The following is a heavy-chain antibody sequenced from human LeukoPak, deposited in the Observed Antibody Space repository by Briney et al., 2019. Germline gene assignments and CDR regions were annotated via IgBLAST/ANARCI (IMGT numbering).Heavy chain of an antibody. CDR1: GYTFIDFY. CDR2: INPTTGGT. J-gene: IGHJ6*02. Sequence: ASVTVSCTASGYTFIDFYIHWVRQAPGQGLEWMGWINPTTGGTSYAQKFQGWVTMTKDTSISTTYMELTSLRSDDTVVYYCARGALVRRSLSYHYYALDVWGQGTTVTVSS. CDR3: ARGALVRRSLSYHYYALDV. D-gene: IGHD2-2*01. V-gene: IGHV1-2*04.